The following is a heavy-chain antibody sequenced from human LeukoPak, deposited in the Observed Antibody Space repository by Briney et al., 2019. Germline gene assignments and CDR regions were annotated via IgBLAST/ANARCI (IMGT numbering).Heavy chain of an antibody. D-gene: IGHD6-6*01. CDR2: ISSSGSTI. CDR3: ARSHSSSSFFDY. V-gene: IGHV3-48*03. Sequence: PGGSLRLSCAASGFTFSSYEMNWVRQAPGKGLEWVSYISSSGSTIYYADSVKGRSTISRDNAKNSLYLQMNSLRAEDTAVYYCARSHSSSSFFDYWGQGTLVTVSS. J-gene: IGHJ4*02. CDR1: GFTFSSYE.